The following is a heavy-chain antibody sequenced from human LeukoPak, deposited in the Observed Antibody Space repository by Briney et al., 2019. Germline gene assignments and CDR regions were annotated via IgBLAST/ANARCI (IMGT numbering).Heavy chain of an antibody. J-gene: IGHJ4*02. D-gene: IGHD1-14*01. CDR2: ISGSGGST. Sequence: GGSLRLSCAASGFTFSSYAMSWVRQAPGKGLEWVSAISGSGGSTYYADSVKGRFTISRDNSKNTLYLQMSSLRSEDTAVYYCASDPMVTPEQNPNPVDYWGQGTLVTVSS. CDR1: GFTFSSYA. V-gene: IGHV3-23*01. CDR3: ASDPMVTPEQNPNPVDY.